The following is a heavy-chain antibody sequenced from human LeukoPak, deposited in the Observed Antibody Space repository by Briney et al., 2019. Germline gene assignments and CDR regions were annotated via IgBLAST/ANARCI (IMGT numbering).Heavy chain of an antibody. D-gene: IGHD2-2*01. CDR2: INTSGGST. Sequence: GASVTVSCKASGYTFTSYYMHWVRQAPGQGLEWMGLINTSGGSTSYAQKFQGRVTITRDISTNTVYMELSSLRSEDTAVYYCAREDIVVVPPHYGGQGKLVTVSS. CDR1: GYTFTSYY. CDR3: AREDIVVVPPHY. J-gene: IGHJ4*02. V-gene: IGHV1-46*01.